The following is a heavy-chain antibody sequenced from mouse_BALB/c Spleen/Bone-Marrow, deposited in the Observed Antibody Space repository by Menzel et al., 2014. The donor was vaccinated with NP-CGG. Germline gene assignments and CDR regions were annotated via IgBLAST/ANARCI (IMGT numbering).Heavy chain of an antibody. CDR1: GFTFSSFG. Sequence: EVMLVESGGGLVQPGGSRKLPCAASGFTFSSFGMHWVRQAPEKGLEWVAYISSGSSTIYYADTVMGRFTISRDNPKNTLFLQMTSLRSEDTAMYYCARPGSSSGYFDYWGQGTSLTVFS. D-gene: IGHD1-1*01. CDR3: ARPGSSSGYFDY. CDR2: ISSGSSTI. V-gene: IGHV5-17*02. J-gene: IGHJ2*02.